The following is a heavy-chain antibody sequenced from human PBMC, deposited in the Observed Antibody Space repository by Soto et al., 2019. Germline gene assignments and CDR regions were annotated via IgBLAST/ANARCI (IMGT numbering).Heavy chain of an antibody. J-gene: IGHJ6*02. Sequence: GGSLRLSCAASGFTFSSYDMHWVRQVTGKGLEWVSTIGTAGDTYYPGSVKGRFTISRENAENSLYLQMNSLRAEDTAVYYCARDYPSREYYYYYGMDVWGQGTTVTVSS. CDR1: GFTFSSYD. V-gene: IGHV3-13*01. CDR3: ARDYPSREYYYYYGMDV. CDR2: IGTAGDT.